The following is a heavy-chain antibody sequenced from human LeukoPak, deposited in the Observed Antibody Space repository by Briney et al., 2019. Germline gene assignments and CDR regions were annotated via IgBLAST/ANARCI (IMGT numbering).Heavy chain of an antibody. Sequence: SQTLSLTCDISGDSVSSNSAAWTWIRQSPSRGLEWLGRTYYRSKWVYEYGLSVKSRITFKSDTSKNQFSLQLNSVTPEDTAVYYCAREQMGFDYWGQGTLVTVSS. CDR3: AREQMGFDY. D-gene: IGHD2-8*01. V-gene: IGHV6-1*01. CDR1: GDSVSSNSAA. CDR2: TYYRSKWVY. J-gene: IGHJ4*02.